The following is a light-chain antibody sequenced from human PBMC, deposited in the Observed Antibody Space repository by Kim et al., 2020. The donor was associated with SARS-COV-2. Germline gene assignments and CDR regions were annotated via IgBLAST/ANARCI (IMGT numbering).Light chain of an antibody. Sequence: EIVMTQSPATLSLSPGERATLSCRASQIVSNTNLVWYQQKPGQAPSLLIYRTSTRAAGVPARFSGSGSGTEFTLTISSLQSGDFAVYYGQQHNDWPLTFGGGTKVDIK. V-gene: IGKV3-15*01. CDR2: RTS. CDR3: QQHNDWPLT. CDR1: QIVSNTN. J-gene: IGKJ4*01.